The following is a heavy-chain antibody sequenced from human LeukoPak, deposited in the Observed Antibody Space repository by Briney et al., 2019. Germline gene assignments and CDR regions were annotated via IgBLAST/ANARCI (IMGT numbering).Heavy chain of an antibody. CDR1: GGTFSSYA. D-gene: IGHD5-18*01. J-gene: IGHJ4*02. CDR3: ARHRGGGILITAMGPYYFDY. V-gene: IGHV1-69*04. CDR2: IIPILGIA. Sequence: GASVKVSCKASGGTFSSYAISWVRQAPGQGLEWMGRIIPILGIANYAQKFQGRVTITADKSTSTAYMELSSLRSEDTAVYYCARHRGGGILITAMGPYYFDYWGQGTLVTVSS.